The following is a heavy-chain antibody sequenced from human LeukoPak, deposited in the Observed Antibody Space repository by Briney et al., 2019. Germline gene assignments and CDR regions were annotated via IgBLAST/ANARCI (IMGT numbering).Heavy chain of an antibody. Sequence: GESLKISCKGSGYRFTSYWIGWVRQMPGKGLEWMGFIYPGDSDTRYSPSFQVQVTISADKSMSTAYLQWSSLKASDTAMYYCARRRGRYSGDAFDIWGQGTMVTVSS. D-gene: IGHD1-26*01. CDR2: IYPGDSDT. CDR3: ARRRGRYSGDAFDI. V-gene: IGHV5-51*01. CDR1: GYRFTSYW. J-gene: IGHJ3*02.